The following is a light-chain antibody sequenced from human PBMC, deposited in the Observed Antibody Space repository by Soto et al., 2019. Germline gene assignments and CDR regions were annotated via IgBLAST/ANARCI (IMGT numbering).Light chain of an antibody. V-gene: IGLV2-23*01. J-gene: IGLJ2*01. CDR2: DGA. CDR1: SSDVGSYNL. Sequence: QSALTKPASVSGSPGQSITLSCTGTSSDVGSYNLVSWYQLHPGKAPTQMSYDGAKRPSGVSNRFSGYKSGSTASLTIDGFQADDEAVYYCCSYACSSSYVVVGGRTKLTVL. CDR3: CSYACSSSYVV.